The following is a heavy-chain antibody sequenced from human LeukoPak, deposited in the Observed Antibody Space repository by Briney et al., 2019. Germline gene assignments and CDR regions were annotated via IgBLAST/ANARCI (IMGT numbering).Heavy chain of an antibody. D-gene: IGHD3-22*01. CDR3: ARALYYYDSSGYYYDPSAFDI. CDR2: IYTSGST. J-gene: IGHJ3*02. CDR1: GGSVSSGSYY. Sequence: SQTLSLTCTVSGGSVSSGSYYWSWIRQPAGKGLEWIGRIYTSGSTNYNPSLKSRVTISVDTSKNHFSLKLSSVTAADTAVYYCARALYYYDSSGYYYDPSAFDIWGQGTMVTVSS. V-gene: IGHV4-61*02.